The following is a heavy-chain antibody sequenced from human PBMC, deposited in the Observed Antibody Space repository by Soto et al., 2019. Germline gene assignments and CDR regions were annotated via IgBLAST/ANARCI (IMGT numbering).Heavy chain of an antibody. CDR3: AEGLSYQWLAVDY. CDR1: GFTFSSYG. CDR2: TSYDGSNT. Sequence: QVQLVESGGGVVQPGRSLRLSCAASGFTFSSYGMHWVRQAPGKGLQWVAVTSYDGSNTYYADSVKGRFTISRDNSKNTLYLQMNSLRAEDTAVYYCAEGLSYQWLAVDYWGQGTLVTVSS. J-gene: IGHJ4*02. V-gene: IGHV3-30*18. D-gene: IGHD6-19*01.